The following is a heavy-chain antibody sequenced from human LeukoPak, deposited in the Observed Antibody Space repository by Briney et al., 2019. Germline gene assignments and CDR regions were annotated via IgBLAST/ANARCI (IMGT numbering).Heavy chain of an antibody. Sequence: SVKVSSKASRGTFSSYAISWVRHAPGHGLECRGESTPLFCTANYAQKLQGRVTITKDQSTSTAYMDLCRLRSEETAVYYCARDLVRWNDAGTPFDYWGQGTLVTVSS. CDR2: STPLFCTA. V-gene: IGHV1-69*05. D-gene: IGHD1-1*01. CDR3: ARDLVRWNDAGTPFDY. CDR1: RGTFSSYA. J-gene: IGHJ4*02.